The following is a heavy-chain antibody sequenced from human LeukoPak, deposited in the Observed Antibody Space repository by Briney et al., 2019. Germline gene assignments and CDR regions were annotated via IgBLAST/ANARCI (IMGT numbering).Heavy chain of an antibody. CDR2: ISSSSRYI. D-gene: IGHD3-22*01. J-gene: IGHJ4*02. V-gene: IGHV3-21*01. CDR3: ARGVLGYYDSSGYLVSY. CDR1: GFTFSSYS. Sequence: GGSLRLSCAASGFTFSSYSMSWVRQAPGKGLGWVSSISSSSRYIYDADSGKGRFTISRDNAKNSLYLQMNSLSAEDTALYYCARGVLGYYDSSGYLVSYWRQGTLVTVSS.